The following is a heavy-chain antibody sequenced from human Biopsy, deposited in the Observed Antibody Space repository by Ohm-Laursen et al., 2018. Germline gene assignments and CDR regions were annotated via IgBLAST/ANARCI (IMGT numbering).Heavy chain of an antibody. J-gene: IGHJ4*02. V-gene: IGHV1-18*01. D-gene: IGHD4-17*01. CDR2: INTYSGNT. CDR3: ARDYYPYVDYLKDVPHCDS. CDR1: GYTFTTYG. Sequence: GASVKVSCKVSGYTFTTYGISWVRQAPGQGLEWMGWINTYSGNTNYGKKFHDRVIMTSDTSTSTAYLEHRSLRSDDTAVYYCARDYYPYVDYLKDVPHCDSWGQGTLVTVSS.